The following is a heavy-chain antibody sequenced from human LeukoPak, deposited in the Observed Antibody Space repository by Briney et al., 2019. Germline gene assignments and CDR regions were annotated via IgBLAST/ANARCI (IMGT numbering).Heavy chain of an antibody. Sequence: PSETLSLTCSVSSGSISNYYWSWIRQHPGKGLEWIGYIYYSGSTYYNPSLKSRVTISVDASKNQFSLKLSSVTAADTAVYNCAPYVGWLQFGWFDPWGQGTLVTVSS. CDR3: APYVGWLQFGWFDP. V-gene: IGHV4-59*06. CDR2: IYYSGST. J-gene: IGHJ5*02. D-gene: IGHD5-24*01. CDR1: SGSISNYY.